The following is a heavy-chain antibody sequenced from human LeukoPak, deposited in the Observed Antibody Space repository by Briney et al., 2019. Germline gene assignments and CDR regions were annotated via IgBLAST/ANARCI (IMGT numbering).Heavy chain of an antibody. CDR3: ARGGRDSSNYYYVDC. D-gene: IGHD3-22*01. J-gene: IGHJ4*02. Sequence: GGSLRLSCAASGFTFSSYWMSWVRQAPGKGLEWVANIKQDGSEKYYVDSVKGRFTISRDNAKNSLYLQMNSLRAEDTAVYYCARGGRDSSNYYYVDCWGQGTLVTVSS. V-gene: IGHV3-7*01. CDR1: GFTFSSYW. CDR2: IKQDGSEK.